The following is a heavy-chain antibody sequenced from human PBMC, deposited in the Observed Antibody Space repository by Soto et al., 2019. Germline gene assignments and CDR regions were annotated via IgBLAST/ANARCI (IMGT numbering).Heavy chain of an antibody. V-gene: IGHV3-33*01. CDR1: RFTFSSYG. CDR3: ARDLSSGGTNACDV. CDR2: IWYDGSNK. J-gene: IGHJ3*01. D-gene: IGHD2-15*01. Sequence: QVQLVESGGGVVQPGRSLRLSCAASRFTFSSYGMHWVRQAPGKGLEWVAVIWYDGSNKYSADSVKGRFTISRDNSKNTLYLQMTSLRVEDTAVYYWARDLSSGGTNACDVWGQGTVVTVSS.